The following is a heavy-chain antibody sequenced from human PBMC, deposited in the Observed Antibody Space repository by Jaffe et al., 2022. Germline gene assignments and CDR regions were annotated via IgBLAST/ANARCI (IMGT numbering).Heavy chain of an antibody. Sequence: QLQLQESGPGLVKPSETLSLTCTVSGGSISSSSYYWGWIRQPPGKGLEWIGSIYYSGSTYYNPSLKSRVTISVDTSKNQFSLKLSSVTAADTAVYYCARLNMVQGVIHYYYYYYMDVWGKGTTVTVSS. D-gene: IGHD3-10*01. CDR1: GGSISSSSYY. CDR3: ARLNMVQGVIHYYYYYYMDV. CDR2: IYYSGST. J-gene: IGHJ6*03. V-gene: IGHV4-39*01.